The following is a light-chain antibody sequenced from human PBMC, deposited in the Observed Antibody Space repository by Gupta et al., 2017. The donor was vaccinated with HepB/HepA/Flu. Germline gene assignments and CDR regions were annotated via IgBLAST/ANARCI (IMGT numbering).Light chain of an antibody. Sequence: QSALTQPASVSGSPGQSITISCIGSSSDIGSDDLVSWYRQQPGNVPKVIIYEVTKRASGVSSRFSGSKSGNTASLTISGLQAEDEADYYCCSRVGIDVVYVFGSGTKVTVL. J-gene: IGLJ1*01. V-gene: IGLV2-23*02. CDR2: EVT. CDR3: CSRVGIDVVYV. CDR1: SSDIGSDDL.